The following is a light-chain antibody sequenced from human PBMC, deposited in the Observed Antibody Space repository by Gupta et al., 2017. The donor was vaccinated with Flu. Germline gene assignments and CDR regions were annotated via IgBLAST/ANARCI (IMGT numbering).Light chain of an antibody. CDR2: LAS. Sequence: IVMTQSPLSLPVTPVEPASISCRSSQSLLHSNGYNYLDWFLQKPGQSPQLLISLASNRASGGLERFSGSGSGTDFTLKISRVEAEDVGVYYCRQALQTPRSFGQGTKLELK. CDR3: RQALQTPRS. V-gene: IGKV2-28*01. CDR1: QSLLHSNGYNY. J-gene: IGKJ2*03.